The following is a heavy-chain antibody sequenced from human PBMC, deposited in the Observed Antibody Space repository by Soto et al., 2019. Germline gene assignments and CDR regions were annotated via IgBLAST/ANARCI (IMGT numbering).Heavy chain of an antibody. D-gene: IGHD2-15*01. Sequence: EVQLVESGGGFVQPGGSLRLSSAASGFTVSSNYMTWIRQAPGKGLEWVSVIYSGGATYYADSVKGRFTISRDNSKNTLDLQMNSLRAEDTAVYYCARGPLYGGNCVWGQGTMVTVSS. CDR1: GFTVSSNY. J-gene: IGHJ4*02. CDR2: IYSGGAT. V-gene: IGHV3-66*01. CDR3: ARGPLYGGNCV.